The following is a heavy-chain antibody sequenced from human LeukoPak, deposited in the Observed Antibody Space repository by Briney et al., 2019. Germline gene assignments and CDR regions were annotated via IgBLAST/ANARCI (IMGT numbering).Heavy chain of an antibody. D-gene: IGHD5-18*01. J-gene: IGHJ6*03. CDR1: GGTFSSYA. CDR2: IIPIFGTA. Sequence: SVKVSCKASGGTFSSYAISWVRQAPGQGLEWMRGIIPIFGTANYAQKFQGRVTITADKSTSTAYMELSSLRSEDTAVYYCARVPAGYGYGPWEWDYYQYMDVWGTGTTVTVPS. CDR3: ARVPAGYGYGPWEWDYYQYMDV. V-gene: IGHV1-69*06.